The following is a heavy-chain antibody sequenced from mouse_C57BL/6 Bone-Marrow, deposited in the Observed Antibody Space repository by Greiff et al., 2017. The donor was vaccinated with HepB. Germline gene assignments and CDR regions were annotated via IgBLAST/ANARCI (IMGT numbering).Heavy chain of an antibody. J-gene: IGHJ2*01. Sequence: EVQLQQSGAELVRPGASVKLSCTASGFNIKDDYMHWVKQRPEQGLEWIGWIDPENGDTEYASKFQGKATITADTSSNTAYLQLSSLTSEDTAVYYCTRVAMGWLLRGFDYWGQGTTLTVSS. V-gene: IGHV14-4*01. CDR2: IDPENGDT. D-gene: IGHD2-3*01. CDR3: TRVAMGWLLRGFDY. CDR1: GFNIKDDY.